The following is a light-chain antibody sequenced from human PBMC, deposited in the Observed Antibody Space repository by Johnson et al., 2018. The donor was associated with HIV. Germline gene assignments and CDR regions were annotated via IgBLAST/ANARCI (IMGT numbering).Light chain of an antibody. CDR3: GTWDSSLSASYV. V-gene: IGLV1-51*01. J-gene: IGLJ1*01. CDR1: SSNIGNNY. CDR2: DNN. Sequence: QSVLTQPPSVSAAPGQKVTISCSGSSSNIGNNYVSWYQQLPGTAPKLLIYDNNKRPSGIPDRFSGSTSGTSATLGITGLQTGDEADYYRGTWDSSLSASYVFGTGTKVTVL.